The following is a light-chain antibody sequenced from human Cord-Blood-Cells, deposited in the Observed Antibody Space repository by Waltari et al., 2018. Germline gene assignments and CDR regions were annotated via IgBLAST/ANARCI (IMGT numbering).Light chain of an antibody. CDR2: DVS. CDR1: SSDVGGYNY. V-gene: IGLV2-14*04. Sequence: GSPGQSITISCTGTSSDVGGYNYVSWYQQHPGKAPKLMIYDVSNRPSGVSNRFAGSKSGNTASLTISGLQAEDEADYYCSSYTSSSTVVFGGGTKLTVL. CDR3: SSYTSSSTVV. J-gene: IGLJ2*01.